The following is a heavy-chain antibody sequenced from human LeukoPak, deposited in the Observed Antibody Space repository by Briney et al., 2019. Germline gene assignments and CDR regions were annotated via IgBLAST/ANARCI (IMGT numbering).Heavy chain of an antibody. D-gene: IGHD1-26*01. J-gene: IGHJ5*02. V-gene: IGHV3-30*04. CDR3: AKDSKSGSYYRWFDP. Sequence: GRSLRLSCAASGFTFSSYAMHWVRQAPGKGLEWVAVISYDGSNKYYADSVKGRFTISRDNSKNTLYLQMNSLRAEDTAVYYCAKDSKSGSYYRWFDPWGQGTLVTVSS. CDR2: ISYDGSNK. CDR1: GFTFSSYA.